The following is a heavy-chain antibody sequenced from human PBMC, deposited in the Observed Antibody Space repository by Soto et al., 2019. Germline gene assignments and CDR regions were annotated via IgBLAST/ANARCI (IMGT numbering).Heavy chain of an antibody. Sequence: QVQLQESGPGLVKPSETLSLTCTVSGGSISSYYWSWIRQPPGKGLEWIGNIYYSGSTNFKPSLKSRVTISVHTSKNQFSLKLSSVTAADTAVYYCARGGYVSGGYYVDSWGQGTLVTVSS. V-gene: IGHV4-59*01. D-gene: IGHD2-15*01. CDR1: GGSISSYY. J-gene: IGHJ4*02. CDR3: ARGGYVSGGYYVDS. CDR2: IYYSGST.